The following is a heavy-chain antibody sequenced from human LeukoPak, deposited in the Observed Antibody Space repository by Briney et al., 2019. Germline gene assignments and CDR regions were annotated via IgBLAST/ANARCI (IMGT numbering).Heavy chain of an antibody. Sequence: GGSLRLSCAASGFTFSSYAMHWVRQAPGKGLEYVSAISSNGGSTYYANSVKGRFTISRDNSKNTLYLQMGSLRAEDMAVYYCARIVLGGREDYWGQGTLVTVSS. CDR3: ARIVLGGREDY. CDR1: GFTFSSYA. V-gene: IGHV3-64*01. CDR2: ISSNGGST. D-gene: IGHD3-10*01. J-gene: IGHJ4*02.